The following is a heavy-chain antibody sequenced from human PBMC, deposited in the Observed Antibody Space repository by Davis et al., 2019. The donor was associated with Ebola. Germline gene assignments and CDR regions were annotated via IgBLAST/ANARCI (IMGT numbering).Heavy chain of an antibody. CDR1: GYTFSVYS. CDR2: INGGNGET. CDR3: ARDLRGWYSFDY. Sequence: ASVKVSCKASGYTFSVYSIYWVRQAPGQGLEWMGRINGGNGETKYSQKFQGRVTITRDTSASTAYMELSSLRSEDTAVYYCARDLRGWYSFDYWGQGTLVTVSS. V-gene: IGHV1-3*01. D-gene: IGHD6-19*01. J-gene: IGHJ4*02.